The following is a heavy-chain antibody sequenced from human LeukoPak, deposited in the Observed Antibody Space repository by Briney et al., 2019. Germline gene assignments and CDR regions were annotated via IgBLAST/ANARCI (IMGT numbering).Heavy chain of an antibody. CDR1: GYTFTSYG. CDR2: ISAYNGNT. Sequence: ASVKVSCKASGYTFTSYGISWVRQAPGQGLEWMGWISAYNGNTNYAQKLQGRVTMTTDTSTSTAYMELRSLRSDDTAVYYCARDRTGVHYPDLTGTTAGDYWGQGTLVTVSS. J-gene: IGHJ4*02. CDR3: ARDRTGVHYPDLTGTTAGDY. D-gene: IGHD1-7*01. V-gene: IGHV1-18*01.